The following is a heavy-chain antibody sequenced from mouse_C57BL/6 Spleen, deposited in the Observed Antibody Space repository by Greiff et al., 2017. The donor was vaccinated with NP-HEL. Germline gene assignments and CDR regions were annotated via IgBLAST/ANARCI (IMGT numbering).Heavy chain of an antibody. Sequence: EVQLQQSGAELVRPGASVKLSCTASGFNIKDDYMHWVKQRPEQGLEWIGWIDPENGDTEYASKFQGKATITADTSSNTAYLQLSSLTSEDTAVYCCTTLYYYGSSSSWFAYWGQGTLVTVSA. V-gene: IGHV14-4*01. CDR1: GFNIKDDY. CDR3: TTLYYYGSSSSWFAY. D-gene: IGHD1-1*01. CDR2: IDPENGDT. J-gene: IGHJ3*01.